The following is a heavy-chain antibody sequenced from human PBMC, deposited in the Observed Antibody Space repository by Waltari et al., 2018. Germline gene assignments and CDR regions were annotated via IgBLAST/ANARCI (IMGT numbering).Heavy chain of an antibody. Sequence: QVQLVQSGAEVKKPGASVKVSCKASGYTFTGYYMHWVRQAPGQGLAWMGWINPNSGGTNYAQKFQGRVTMTRDTSISTAYMELSRLRSDDTAVYYCASSLGYCSSTSCYTGAHDAFDIWGQGTMVTVSS. CDR3: ASSLGYCSSTSCYTGAHDAFDI. CDR1: GYTFTGYY. V-gene: IGHV1-2*02. D-gene: IGHD2-2*02. J-gene: IGHJ3*02. CDR2: INPNSGGT.